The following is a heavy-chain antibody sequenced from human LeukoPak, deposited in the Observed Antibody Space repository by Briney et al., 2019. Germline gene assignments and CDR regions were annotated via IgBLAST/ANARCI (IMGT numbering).Heavy chain of an antibody. J-gene: IGHJ4*02. CDR1: GFNFGIYG. Sequence: GGSLRLSCTASGFNFGIYGMHWVRQAPGKGLEWVAVMWDDGTNEYYVESVKGRFTISRDNGKRTLYLQMNSLRVEDTAVYYCAKAPDSGYYFDYWGQGTLVTVSS. D-gene: IGHD6-25*01. CDR2: MWDDGTNE. CDR3: AKAPDSGYYFDY. V-gene: IGHV3-33*03.